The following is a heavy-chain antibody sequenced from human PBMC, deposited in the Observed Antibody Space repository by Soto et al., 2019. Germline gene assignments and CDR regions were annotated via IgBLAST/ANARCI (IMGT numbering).Heavy chain of an antibody. V-gene: IGHV4-39*07. Sequence: SETLSLTCTVSGGSISSSSYYWGWIRQPPGKGMEWIGSIYYSGSTYYNQSLKSRVTISVDTSKNQFSLKLSSVTAADTVVYYCARHYDSSGYNFDYWGQGTLVTVSS. J-gene: IGHJ4*02. CDR1: GGSISSSSYY. D-gene: IGHD3-22*01. CDR3: ARHYDSSGYNFDY. CDR2: IYYSGST.